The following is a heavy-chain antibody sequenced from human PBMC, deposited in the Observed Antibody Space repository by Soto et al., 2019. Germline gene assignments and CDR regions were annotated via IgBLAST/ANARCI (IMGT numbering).Heavy chain of an antibody. D-gene: IGHD3-10*01. Sequence: SETLSLTCAVYGGSFSGYYWSWIRQPPGKGLEWIGEINHSGSTNYNPSLKSRVTISVDTSKNQFSLKLSSVTAADTAVYYCARGDYPSPLRSITMVRGVIISAGWFDPWGQGTLVT. CDR2: INHSGST. J-gene: IGHJ5*02. V-gene: IGHV4-34*01. CDR3: ARGDYPSPLRSITMVRGVIISAGWFDP. CDR1: GGSFSGYY.